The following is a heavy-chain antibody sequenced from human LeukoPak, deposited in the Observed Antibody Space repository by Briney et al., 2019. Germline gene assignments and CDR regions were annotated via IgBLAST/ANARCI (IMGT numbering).Heavy chain of an antibody. CDR1: GYTFTGYY. J-gene: IGHJ3*02. V-gene: IGHV1-2*02. Sequence: ASVKVSCKASGYTFTGYYMHWVRQAPGQGLEWMGWINPNSGGTNYAQKFQGRVTMTRDTSISTAYMELSRLRSDDTAVYYCARASPMITFGGVPPGAFDIWGQGTMVTVSS. CDR3: ARASPMITFGGVPPGAFDI. CDR2: INPNSGGT. D-gene: IGHD3-16*01.